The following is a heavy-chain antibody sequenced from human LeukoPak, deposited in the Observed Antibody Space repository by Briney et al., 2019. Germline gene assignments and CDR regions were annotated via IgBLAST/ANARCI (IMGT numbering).Heavy chain of an antibody. Sequence: SETLSLTCSVTGAGINSQSNYWGWIRQPPGKGLEWIGSIYWRGTVHYNPSFRSRVTLSVDTSKDQFSLSLTSVTAADTAVYYCARQFWFGESKGGIDYWGRGILVTISS. CDR3: ARQFWFGESKGGIDY. D-gene: IGHD3-10*01. CDR1: GAGINSQSNY. J-gene: IGHJ4*02. V-gene: IGHV4-39*01. CDR2: IYWRGTV.